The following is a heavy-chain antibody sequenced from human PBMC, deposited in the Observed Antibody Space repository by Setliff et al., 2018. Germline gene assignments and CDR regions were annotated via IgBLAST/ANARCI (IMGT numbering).Heavy chain of an antibody. D-gene: IGHD5-18*01. Sequence: GASVKVSCKASGYTFRSYAMNWVRQAPGQGLEWMGGTIPLFGTTDYAQKFHGRVTIITDESTSTAYMELSSLTSDDTAVYYCAREGVDTRSSTDYRYYMDVWGKGTTVTVSS. CDR1: GYTFRSYA. CDR3: AREGVDTRSSTDYRYYMDV. V-gene: IGHV1-69*05. CDR2: TIPLFGTT. J-gene: IGHJ6*03.